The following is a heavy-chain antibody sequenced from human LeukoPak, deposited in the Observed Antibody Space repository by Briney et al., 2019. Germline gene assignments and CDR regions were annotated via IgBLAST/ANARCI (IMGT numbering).Heavy chain of an antibody. Sequence: SETLSLTCTVSGGSISGHYWSWIRQPPGKGLEWIGYIYYSGSTNYNPSLKSRVTISVDTSENQFSLELRSVTAADTAVYYCAREDRGYDYWGQGTLVTVSS. CDR2: IYYSGST. CDR3: AREDRGYDY. D-gene: IGHD2-15*01. V-gene: IGHV4-59*11. CDR1: GGSISGHY. J-gene: IGHJ4*02.